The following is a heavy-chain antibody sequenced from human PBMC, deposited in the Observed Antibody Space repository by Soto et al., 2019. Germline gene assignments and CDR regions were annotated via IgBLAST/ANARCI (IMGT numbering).Heavy chain of an antibody. J-gene: IGHJ5*02. V-gene: IGHV3-49*03. Sequence: GGSLRLSCTASGFTFGDYAMSWFRQAPGKGLEWVGFIRRKAYGGTKEYAASVKDRFTISRDDSKSNAYLQMNSLKTEDTAVYYCTRFIVVVVAANNWFDPWGQGTLVTVSS. CDR1: GFTFGDYA. CDR3: TRFIVVVVAANNWFDP. D-gene: IGHD2-15*01. CDR2: IRRKAYGGTK.